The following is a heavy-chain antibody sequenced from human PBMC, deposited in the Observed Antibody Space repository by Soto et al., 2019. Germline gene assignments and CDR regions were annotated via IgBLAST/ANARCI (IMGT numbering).Heavy chain of an antibody. D-gene: IGHD2-2*01. CDR1: GASISTSSDF. CDR2: VYQSGTT. V-gene: IGHV4-39*01. CDR3: ARQPESTSYFDY. J-gene: IGHJ4*02. Sequence: QLQLQESGPGLVRSSETLSLTCSVSGASISTSSDFWGWIRQAPGKGLEWIGNVYQSGTTRLNPSLKIRVSIFVDRSKKQFSLELNSATAADRAVYYCARQPESTSYFDYWGQGILVTVSS.